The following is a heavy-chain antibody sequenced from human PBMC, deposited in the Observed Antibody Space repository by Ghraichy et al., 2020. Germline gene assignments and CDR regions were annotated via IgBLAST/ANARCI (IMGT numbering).Heavy chain of an antibody. D-gene: IGHD4-23*01. J-gene: IGHJ4*02. CDR1: GGSFSGYY. CDR2: INHSGST. Sequence: SETLSLTCAVYGGSFSGYYWSWIRQPPGKGLEWIGEINHSGSTNYNPSLESRVTISVDTSKNQFSLRLSSVTAADTAVYYCATRDYGGNSPYYFDYWGQGTLVTVSS. V-gene: IGHV4-34*01. CDR3: ATRDYGGNSPYYFDY.